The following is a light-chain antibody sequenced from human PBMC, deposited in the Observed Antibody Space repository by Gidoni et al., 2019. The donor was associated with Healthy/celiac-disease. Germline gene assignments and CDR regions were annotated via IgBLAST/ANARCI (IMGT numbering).Light chain of an antibody. CDR2: GAS. CDR3: QLYGSSPRALT. J-gene: IGKJ4*01. Sequence: IVSTQSPGTLSLSLGDRATLSCRASQSVSSSYLAWYQPKLGQAPRLIIYGASSRATGIPDRFSGSGSGTDFTLTISRLEPEDFAVYYCQLYGSSPRALTFGGGTKVKI. CDR1: QSVSSSY. V-gene: IGKV3-20*01.